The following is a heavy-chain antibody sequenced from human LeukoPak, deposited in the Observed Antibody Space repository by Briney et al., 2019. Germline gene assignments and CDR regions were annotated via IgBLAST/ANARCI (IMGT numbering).Heavy chain of an antibody. D-gene: IGHD4-23*01. Sequence: ASVKVSCKASGYTFINYYMHWVRQSPGQGLEWMGIINPSGGSTSYAQKFPGRVTMTRDTSTSTVYMELSSLRSEDTAMYYCARAYGGNSDYWGQGTLVTVSS. CDR1: GYTFINYY. CDR2: INPSGGST. J-gene: IGHJ4*02. CDR3: ARAYGGNSDY. V-gene: IGHV1-46*01.